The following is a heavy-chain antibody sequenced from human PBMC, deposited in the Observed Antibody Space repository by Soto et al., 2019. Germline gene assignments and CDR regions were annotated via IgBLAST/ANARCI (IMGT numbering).Heavy chain of an antibody. CDR3: AKGGTRLYDAFDI. CDR1: GFTFSSYG. D-gene: IGHD1-26*01. J-gene: IGHJ3*02. CDR2: ISYDGSNK. V-gene: IGHV3-30*18. Sequence: GGSLRLSCAASGFTFSSYGMHWVRQAPGKGLEWVAVISYDGSNKYYADSVKGRFTISRDNSKNTLYLQMNSLRAEDTAVYYCAKGGTRLYDAFDIWGQGTMVTVSS.